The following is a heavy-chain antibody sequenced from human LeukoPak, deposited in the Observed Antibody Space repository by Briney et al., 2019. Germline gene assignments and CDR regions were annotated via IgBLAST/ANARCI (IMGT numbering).Heavy chain of an antibody. Sequence: GASVKVSCTASGYTFTSYGISWVRQAPGQGLEWMGWISAYNGNTNYAQKLQGRVTMTTDTSTSTAYMELRSLRSDDTAVYYCARALYYYDSSGYYLVLYYFDYWGQGTPVTVSS. CDR1: GYTFTSYG. D-gene: IGHD3-22*01. CDR3: ARALYYYDSSGYYLVLYYFDY. CDR2: ISAYNGNT. J-gene: IGHJ4*02. V-gene: IGHV1-18*01.